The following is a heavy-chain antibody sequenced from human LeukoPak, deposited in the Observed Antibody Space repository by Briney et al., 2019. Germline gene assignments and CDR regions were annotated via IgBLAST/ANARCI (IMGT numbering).Heavy chain of an antibody. V-gene: IGHV4-34*01. J-gene: IGHJ5*02. CDR1: GGSFSGYY. Sequence: PSETLSLTCAVYGGSFSGYYWSWIRQPPGQGLEWIGEINHSGSTNYNPSLKSRVTISVDTSKNQFSLKLSSVTAADTAVYYCAVTLAAAGTFTDNWFDPWGQGTLVTVSS. D-gene: IGHD6-13*01. CDR3: AVTLAAAGTFTDNWFDP. CDR2: INHSGST.